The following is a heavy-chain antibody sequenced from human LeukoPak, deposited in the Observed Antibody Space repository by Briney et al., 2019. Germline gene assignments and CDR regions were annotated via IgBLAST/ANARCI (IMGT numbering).Heavy chain of an antibody. CDR1: GFTFSTYS. J-gene: IGHJ4*02. V-gene: IGHV3-21*01. CDR3: AKDLIAAAGTNLDY. Sequence: PGGSLRLSCAASGFTFSTYSMNWVRQAPGKGLEWVSPISSSSGSIYYADSVKGRFTISRDNARNSLYLQMNSLRAEDTAVYYRAKDLIAAAGTNLDYWGQGTLVTVSS. D-gene: IGHD6-13*01. CDR2: ISSSSGSI.